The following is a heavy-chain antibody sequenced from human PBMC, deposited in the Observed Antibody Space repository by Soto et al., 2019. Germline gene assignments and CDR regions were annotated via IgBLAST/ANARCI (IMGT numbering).Heavy chain of an antibody. CDR1: GGSISSGDYY. Sequence: QVQLQESGPGLVKPSQTLSLTCTVSGGSISSGDYYWSWIRQPPGKGLEWIGYIYYSGSTYYNPSLKIRVTISVDPSKNQFSLKLSSVTAADTAVYYCARVGGFGATTIDYWGQGTLVTVSS. J-gene: IGHJ4*02. CDR3: ARVGGFGATTIDY. D-gene: IGHD3-10*01. CDR2: IYYSGST. V-gene: IGHV4-30-4*01.